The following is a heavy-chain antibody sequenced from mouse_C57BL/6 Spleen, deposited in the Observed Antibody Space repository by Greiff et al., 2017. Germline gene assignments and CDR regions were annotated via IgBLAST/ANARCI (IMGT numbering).Heavy chain of an antibody. J-gene: IGHJ3*01. D-gene: IGHD2-1*01. CDR3: ARSGNWAY. Sequence: QVQLQQSGAELVRPGTSVKVSCKASGYAFTNYLIEWVKQRPGQGLEWIGVINPGSGGTNYNEKFKGKATLTADKSSSTAYMQLSSLTSEDSAVYFCARSGNWAYWGQGTLVTVSA. V-gene: IGHV1-54*01. CDR2: INPGSGGT. CDR1: GYAFTNYL.